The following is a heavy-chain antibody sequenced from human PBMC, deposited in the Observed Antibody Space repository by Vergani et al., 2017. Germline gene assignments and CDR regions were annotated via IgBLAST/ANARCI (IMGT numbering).Heavy chain of an antibody. Sequence: QVQLVQSGAEVKKPGASVKVSCKASGYTFTSYDINWVRQATGQGLEWMGWRNPNSGNTGYAQKFQGRVTMTRNTSISTAYMELSSLRSEDTAVYYCAGANDCCGGYYQWFDPWGQGTLVTVSS. J-gene: IGHJ5*02. V-gene: IGHV1-8*01. CDR1: GYTFTSYD. D-gene: IGHD3-3*01. CDR3: AGANDCCGGYYQWFDP. CDR2: RNPNSGNT.